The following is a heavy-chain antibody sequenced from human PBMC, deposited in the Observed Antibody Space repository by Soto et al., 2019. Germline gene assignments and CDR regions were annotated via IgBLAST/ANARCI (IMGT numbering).Heavy chain of an antibody. CDR3: ARDDELEGATGRVDY. Sequence: QVQLVESGGGVVQPGRSLRLSCAASGFTFSSYGMHWVRQAPGKGLEWVAVIWYDGSNKYYADSVKGRFTISRDNSKNTLYLQMNSLRAEDTAVYYCARDDELEGATGRVDYWGQGTLVTVSS. CDR2: IWYDGSNK. V-gene: IGHV3-33*01. J-gene: IGHJ4*02. CDR1: GFTFSSYG. D-gene: IGHD1-26*01.